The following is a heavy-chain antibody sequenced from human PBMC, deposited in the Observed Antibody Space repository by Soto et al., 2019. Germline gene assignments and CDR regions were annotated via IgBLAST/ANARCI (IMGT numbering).Heavy chain of an antibody. J-gene: IGHJ6*02. CDR1: GGSISSYY. CDR2: INHSGST. D-gene: IGHD6-19*01. V-gene: IGHV4-34*01. CDR3: ARAAGIAVAGSTYYYYYYGMDV. Sequence: SETLSLTCTVSGGSISSYYWSWIRQPPGKGLEWIGEINHSGSTNYNPSLKSRVTISVDTSKNQFSLKLSSVTAADTAVYYCARAAGIAVAGSTYYYYYYGMDVWGQGTTVTVSS.